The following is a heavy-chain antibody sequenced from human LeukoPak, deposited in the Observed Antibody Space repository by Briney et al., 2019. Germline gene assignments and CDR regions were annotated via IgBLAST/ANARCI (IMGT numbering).Heavy chain of an antibody. D-gene: IGHD3-22*01. V-gene: IGHV4-34*01. CDR1: GGSFSGYY. Sequence: WETLSLTCAVYGGSFSGYYWSWIRQPPGKGLKWIGYIYHSGSTYYNPSLKSRVTISVDRSKNQFSLKLSSVTAADTAVYYCARAYYYHSSGYYPFDYWGQGTLVTVSS. J-gene: IGHJ4*02. CDR2: IYHSGST. CDR3: ARAYYYHSSGYYPFDY.